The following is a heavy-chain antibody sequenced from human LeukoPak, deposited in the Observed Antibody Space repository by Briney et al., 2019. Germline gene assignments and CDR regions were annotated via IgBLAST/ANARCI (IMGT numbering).Heavy chain of an antibody. V-gene: IGHV3-66*01. CDR2: IYSGGST. CDR3: ARVLQNYDTSNGYYYYYYMDV. D-gene: IGHD3-22*01. J-gene: IGHJ6*03. CDR1: EFTVSGNY. Sequence: GGSLRLSCAASEFTVSGNYMSWVRQAPGKGLEWVSLIYSGGSTYTADSVKGRFTISRDNAQRSLALQMNSLRAEDTAVYYCARVLQNYDTSNGYYYYYYMDVWGKGTTATVSS.